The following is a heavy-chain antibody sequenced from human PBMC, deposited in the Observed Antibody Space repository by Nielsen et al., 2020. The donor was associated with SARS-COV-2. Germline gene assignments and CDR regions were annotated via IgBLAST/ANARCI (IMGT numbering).Heavy chain of an antibody. J-gene: IGHJ4*02. D-gene: IGHD1-26*01. Sequence: ASVKVSCKASGYTFTNSGISWVRQAPGQGLEWMGWISAYNGKRNYVKKFQGRVTMTTDTSTNTAYMELRSLKSDDTAVYYCARGTGEDYWGQGTLVTVSS. CDR1: GYTFTNSG. CDR3: ARGTGEDY. V-gene: IGHV1-18*01. CDR2: ISAYNGKR.